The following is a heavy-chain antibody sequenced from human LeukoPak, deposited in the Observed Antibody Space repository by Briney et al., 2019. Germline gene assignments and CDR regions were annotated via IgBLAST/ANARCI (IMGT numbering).Heavy chain of an antibody. V-gene: IGHV3-23*01. Sequence: GGSLRLSCAASIFPFSIYATSCVPQAPGKGVEWVSAIGGSANSTYYTDSVKGLFNISRDNSKNTVYLQMNSLRAEDTALYYCAKDVCRYNSGCLGFDYWGQGTLVTVSS. J-gene: IGHJ4*02. D-gene: IGHD6-19*01. CDR3: AKDVCRYNSGCLGFDY. CDR1: IFPFSIYA. CDR2: IGGSANST.